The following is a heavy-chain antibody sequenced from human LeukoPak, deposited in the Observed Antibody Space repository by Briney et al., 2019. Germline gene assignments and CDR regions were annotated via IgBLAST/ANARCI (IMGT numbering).Heavy chain of an antibody. CDR1: GYTFTSYY. CDR2: INPSGGST. D-gene: IGHD5-24*01. J-gene: IGHJ4*02. CDR3: ASLRDGYNSFDY. V-gene: IGHV1-46*03. Sequence: ASVKVSCKASGYTFTSYYMHWVRQAPGQGLGWMGIINPSGGSTSYAQKFQGRVTMTRDTSTSTVYMELSSLRSEDTAVYYCASLRDGYNSFDYWGQGTLVTVSS.